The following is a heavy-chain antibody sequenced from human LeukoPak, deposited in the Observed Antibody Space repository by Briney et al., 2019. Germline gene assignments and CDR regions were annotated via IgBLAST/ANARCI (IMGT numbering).Heavy chain of an antibody. CDR2: INPNSGGT. V-gene: IGHV1-2*02. J-gene: IGHJ5*02. CDR3: ARELYSSSKNWFDP. CDR1: GYTFTGYY. D-gene: IGHD6-13*01. Sequence: ASVKVSCKASGYTFTGYYMHWVRQAPGQGLEWMGWINPNSGGTNYAQKFQGRVTMTRDTSISTAYMELSRLRSDDTAVYYCARELYSSSKNWFDPWGQGTLVTVSS.